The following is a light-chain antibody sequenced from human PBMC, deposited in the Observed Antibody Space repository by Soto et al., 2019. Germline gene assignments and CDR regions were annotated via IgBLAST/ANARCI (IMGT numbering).Light chain of an antibody. CDR1: QSINSW. Sequence: DIQMTQSPSTLSASVGDRVTITCRASQSINSWLAWYHQKPGKAPKLLIYDASSLETGVPARFRGSGSGTEFTLTISSLQPDDFASDYCQQYNSYSYTFGQGTKLEIK. CDR2: DAS. CDR3: QQYNSYSYT. J-gene: IGKJ2*01. V-gene: IGKV1-5*01.